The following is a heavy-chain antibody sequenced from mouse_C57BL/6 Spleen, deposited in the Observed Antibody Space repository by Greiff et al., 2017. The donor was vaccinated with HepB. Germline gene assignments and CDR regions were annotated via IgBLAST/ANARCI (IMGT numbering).Heavy chain of an antibody. D-gene: IGHD1-1*01. J-gene: IGHJ4*01. Sequence: VQLKESGPGLAKPSQTLSLTCSVTGYSITSDYWNWIRKFPGNKLEYMGYISYSGSTDYNPSRKSRISITRDTSKNQYYLQLNSVTTEDTDTYYCARYTVVTLYSMDYWGQGTSVTVSS. CDR3: ARYTVVTLYSMDY. CDR1: GYSITSDY. V-gene: IGHV3-8*01. CDR2: ISYSGST.